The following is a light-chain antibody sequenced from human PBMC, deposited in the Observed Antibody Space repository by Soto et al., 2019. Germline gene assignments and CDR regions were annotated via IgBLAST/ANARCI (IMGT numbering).Light chain of an antibody. CDR1: QSIKTNY. V-gene: IGKV3-20*01. CDR2: DAS. J-gene: IGKJ1*01. Sequence: VLTHSPCTLSLSPGDRATLSCRARQSIKTNYLAWYQQQKPGQAPRLLIYDASRRATGVPDRFSGSGSGTDFTLAISRLEPEDFVVYYCQQYGSSSWTFGQGTKVDIK. CDR3: QQYGSSSWT.